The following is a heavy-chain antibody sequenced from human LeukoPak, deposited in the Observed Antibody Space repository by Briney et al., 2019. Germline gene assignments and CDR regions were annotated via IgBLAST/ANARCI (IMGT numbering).Heavy chain of an antibody. Sequence: GGSLRLSCAASGFTFSSYWMSWVRQAPGKGLEWVANIKQDGSEKYYVDSVKGRFTISRDSAKNSLYLQMNSLRAEDTAVYYCARVRGSYGYYFDYWGQGTLVTVSS. J-gene: IGHJ4*02. D-gene: IGHD1-26*01. CDR3: ARVRGSYGYYFDY. V-gene: IGHV3-7*01. CDR2: IKQDGSEK. CDR1: GFTFSSYW.